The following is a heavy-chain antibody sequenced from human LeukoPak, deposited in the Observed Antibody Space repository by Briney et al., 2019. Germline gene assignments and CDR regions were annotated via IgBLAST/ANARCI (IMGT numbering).Heavy chain of an antibody. Sequence: PGGSLRLSCAASGFTFSSDWMNWVRQAPGKGLEWVANIKQDGSEKYYVDSVKGRFTISRDNAKNSLYLQMNSLTAEDTAVYYCARGSWYTSSSLGYFHNWGQGTLVTVSP. CDR1: GFTFSSDW. D-gene: IGHD6-13*01. V-gene: IGHV3-7*01. CDR3: ARGSWYTSSSLGYFHN. J-gene: IGHJ1*01. CDR2: IKQDGSEK.